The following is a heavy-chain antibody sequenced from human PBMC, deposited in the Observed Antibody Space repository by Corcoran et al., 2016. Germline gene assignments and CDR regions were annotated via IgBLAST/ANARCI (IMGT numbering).Heavy chain of an antibody. D-gene: IGHD1-7*01. J-gene: IGHJ6*02. V-gene: IGHV5-51*01. CDR1: GYTFSSYW. CDR2: IYPDDSDT. CDR3: ARQAGTTIPYYYGLDV. Sequence: ELQLVQSGAEVKKPGESLEISCKGSGYTFSSYWIGWVRQMPGKGLEWMGIIYPDDSDTRYSPSFQGLVTISADKSISTAYLQWSSLKASDTAMYYCARQAGTTIPYYYGLDVWGQGTAVTVSS.